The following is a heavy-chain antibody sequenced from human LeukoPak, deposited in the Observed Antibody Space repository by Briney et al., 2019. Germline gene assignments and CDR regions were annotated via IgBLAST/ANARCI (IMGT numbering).Heavy chain of an antibody. CDR2: IYYSGST. CDR1: GGSISSYY. Sequence: SETLSLTCTVSGGSISSYYWSWIRQPPGKGLEWIGYIYYSGSTNYNPSLKSRVTISVDTSKNQFSLKLSSVTAADTAVYYCAREAYGDYRAFDIWGQGTMVTVSS. J-gene: IGHJ3*02. V-gene: IGHV4-59*01. CDR3: AREAYGDYRAFDI. D-gene: IGHD4-17*01.